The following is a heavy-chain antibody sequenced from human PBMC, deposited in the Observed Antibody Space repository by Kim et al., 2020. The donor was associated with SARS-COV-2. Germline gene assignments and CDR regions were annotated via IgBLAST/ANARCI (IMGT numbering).Heavy chain of an antibody. V-gene: IGHV3-33*01. D-gene: IGHD5-12*01. Sequence: GGSLRLSCAASGFTFSSYGMHWVRQAPGKGLEWVAVIWYDGSNKYYADSVKGRFTISRDNSKNTLYLQMNSLRAEDTAVYYCARGYSGYLGHYYYYMDVWGKGTTVTVSS. CDR3: ARGYSGYLGHYYYYMDV. CDR2: IWYDGSNK. CDR1: GFTFSSYG. J-gene: IGHJ6*03.